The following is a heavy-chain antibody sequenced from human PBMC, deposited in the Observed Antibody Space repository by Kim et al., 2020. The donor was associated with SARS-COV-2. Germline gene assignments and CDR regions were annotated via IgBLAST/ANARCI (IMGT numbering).Heavy chain of an antibody. V-gene: IGHV4-34*01. CDR2: INHGVST. CDR1: GGSFNGYS. D-gene: IGHD5-18*01. J-gene: IGHJ6*02. Sequence: SETLSLTCAMFGGSFNGYSWNWVRQPPGKGPEWIGDINHGVSTNYNPTLKSRVTISADTSKGQSSLKLRFVTAADTAIYYCARAGYTYGPYYGLDVWGQGTTVTVSS. CDR3: ARAGYTYGPYYGLDV.